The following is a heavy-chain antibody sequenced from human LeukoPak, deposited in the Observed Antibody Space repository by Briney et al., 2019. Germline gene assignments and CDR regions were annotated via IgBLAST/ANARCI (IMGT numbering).Heavy chain of an antibody. J-gene: IGHJ6*03. V-gene: IGHV4-59*01. Sequence: SETLSLTCTVSGGSISSYYWSWIRQPPGKGLEWIGYIHYSGTTNYNPSLKSRVTISVDTSKNQFSLKLSSVTAADTAVYFCARVSWFPGTSYYYMDVWGKGTTVTVPS. CDR2: IHYSGTT. CDR1: GGSISSYY. CDR3: ARVSWFPGTSYYYMDV. D-gene: IGHD1-1*01.